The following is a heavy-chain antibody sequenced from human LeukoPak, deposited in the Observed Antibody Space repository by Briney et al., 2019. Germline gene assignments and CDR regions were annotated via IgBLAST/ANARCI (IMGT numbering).Heavy chain of an antibody. V-gene: IGHV3-30-3*01. Sequence: GGSLRLSCAASGFTFSSYTMHWVRQAPGKGLEWVAVISYDGSNEYYEDSVKGRFTISRDSSRTTLYLQVISLRAEDTAVYYCARADGSSWFNFWGQGTLVTVSS. D-gene: IGHD6-13*01. CDR3: ARADGSSWFNF. J-gene: IGHJ4*02. CDR1: GFTFSSYT. CDR2: ISYDGSNE.